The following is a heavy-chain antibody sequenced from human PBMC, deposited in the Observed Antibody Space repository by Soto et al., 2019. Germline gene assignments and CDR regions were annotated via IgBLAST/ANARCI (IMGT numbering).Heavy chain of an antibody. Sequence: PSETLSLTCAVYGGSVNGYYWNWIRQPAGKGLEWIGEINHTGGTHYNPSLESRVTMSVDTSKNQLSRRLSSVTAADTAIYYCATRITVFGLLIPPFDPWGQGTQVTVSS. CDR1: GGSVNGYY. V-gene: IGHV4-34*01. D-gene: IGHD3-3*01. CDR3: ATRITVFGLLIPPFDP. CDR2: INHTGGT. J-gene: IGHJ5*02.